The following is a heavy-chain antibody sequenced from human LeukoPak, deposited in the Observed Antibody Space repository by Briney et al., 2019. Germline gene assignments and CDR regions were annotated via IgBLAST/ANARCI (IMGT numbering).Heavy chain of an antibody. V-gene: IGHV3-9*01. D-gene: IGHD6-19*01. Sequence: GGSLRLSCAASGFAFHESGMHWVRQVPGKGLEWVSSITWNTGNIFYADSVNGRFTVSRDNAKNSLYLHMNSLRAEDTAVYFCARDFVAGYPSAFDYWGQGTLVTVSS. CDR2: ITWNTGNI. J-gene: IGHJ4*02. CDR1: GFAFHESG. CDR3: ARDFVAGYPSAFDY.